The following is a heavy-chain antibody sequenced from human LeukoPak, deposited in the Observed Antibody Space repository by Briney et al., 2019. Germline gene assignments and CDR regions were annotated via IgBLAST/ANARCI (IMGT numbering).Heavy chain of an antibody. V-gene: IGHV3-48*04. CDR1: GFTFSSYS. J-gene: IGHJ4*02. CDR2: ISSSSSTI. CDR3: ARRDDYGDFDY. D-gene: IGHD4-17*01. Sequence: GGSLRLSCAASGFTFSSYSMNWVRQAPGKGLEWVSYISSSSSTIYYADSVKGRFTISRDNAKNTLYLQMNSLRAEDTAVYYCARRDDYGDFDYWGQGTLVTVSS.